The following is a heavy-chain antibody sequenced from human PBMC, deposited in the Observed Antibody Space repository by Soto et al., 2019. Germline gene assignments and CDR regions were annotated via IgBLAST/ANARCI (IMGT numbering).Heavy chain of an antibody. CDR1: GFTFSSYA. J-gene: IGHJ4*02. CDR3: EKGGNFVRGVILGDDFDY. V-gene: IGHV3-23*01. D-gene: IGHD3-10*02. Sequence: EVQLLESGGGLVQPGGSLRLSCAASGFTFSSYAISWVRQAPGKGLEWVSAISGSGGSTYYADSVKGRFTISRDNSKNTLYLQMNSLRVADTAVYYCEKGGNFVRGVILGDDFDYWGQGTMVTVSS. CDR2: ISGSGGST.